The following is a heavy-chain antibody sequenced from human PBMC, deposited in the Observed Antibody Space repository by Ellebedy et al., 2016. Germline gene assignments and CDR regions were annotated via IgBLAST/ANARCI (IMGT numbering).Heavy chain of an antibody. V-gene: IGHV3-73*01. CDR1: GFLFSDSA. CDR3: TGEIPSDS. D-gene: IGHD2-2*02. CDR2: IRTKTNNYAT. Sequence: GGSLRLSXAASGFLFSDSAMHWVRQASGKGLEWVGRIRTKTNNYATAYDESVKGRFTISRDDSKNMAYLQLNSLKTEDTAVYFCTGEIPSDSWGQGTLVTVSS. J-gene: IGHJ4*02.